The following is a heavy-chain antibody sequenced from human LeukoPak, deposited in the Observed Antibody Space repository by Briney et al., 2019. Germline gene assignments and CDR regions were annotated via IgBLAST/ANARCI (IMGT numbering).Heavy chain of an antibody. J-gene: IGHJ3*02. CDR1: GITVSSNY. D-gene: IGHD7-27*01. Sequence: PGGSLRLSCAASGITVSSNYMSWVRQAPGKGLEWGSVIYSGGSTYYADSVKGRFTISRDNSKNTLYLQMNSRRAEDTAVYYCARGIRQTLGTAGAFDIWGQGTMVTVSS. CDR3: ARGIRQTLGTAGAFDI. CDR2: IYSGGST. V-gene: IGHV3-53*01.